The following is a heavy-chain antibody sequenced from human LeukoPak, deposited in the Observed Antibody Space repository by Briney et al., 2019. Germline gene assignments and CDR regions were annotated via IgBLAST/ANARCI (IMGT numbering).Heavy chain of an antibody. CDR1: GFTLSDYY. Sequence: GSLRLSCSVSGFTLSDYYMTWIRQAPGKGLQRIGYIYYSGSTNYNPSLKSRVTISVDTSKNQFSLKLSSVTAADTAVYYCARGLLLVRGVYDYWGQGTLVTVSS. D-gene: IGHD3-10*01. CDR2: IYYSGST. CDR3: ARGLLLVRGVYDY. J-gene: IGHJ4*02. V-gene: IGHV4-59*01.